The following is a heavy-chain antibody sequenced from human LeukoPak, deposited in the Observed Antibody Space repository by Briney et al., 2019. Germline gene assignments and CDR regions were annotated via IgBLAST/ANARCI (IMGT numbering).Heavy chain of an antibody. Sequence: GASVKVSCKASGYTFTGYYMHWARQAPGQGLEWMGWINPNSGGTNYAQKFQGRVTMTRDTSISTAYMELSRLRSDDTAVYYCARARFHYYGSGSYDDYFDYWGRGTLVTVSS. CDR3: ARARFHYYGSGSYDDYFDY. D-gene: IGHD3-10*01. V-gene: IGHV1-2*02. J-gene: IGHJ4*02. CDR2: INPNSGGT. CDR1: GYTFTGYY.